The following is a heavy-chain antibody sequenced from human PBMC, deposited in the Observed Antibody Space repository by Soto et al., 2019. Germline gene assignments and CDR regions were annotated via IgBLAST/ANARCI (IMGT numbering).Heavy chain of an antibody. Sequence: EVQLVESGGGLVQPGGSLRLSCAASGFTFSSYWMSWVRQAPGKGLEWVANIKQDGSEKYYVDSVKGRFTIYRDNAKNSLYLQMNSLRAEDTAVYYCARDETYYYGSGSYFYYGMDVWGQGTTVTGSS. D-gene: IGHD3-10*01. V-gene: IGHV3-7*05. J-gene: IGHJ6*02. CDR3: ARDETYYYGSGSYFYYGMDV. CDR2: IKQDGSEK. CDR1: GFTFSSYW.